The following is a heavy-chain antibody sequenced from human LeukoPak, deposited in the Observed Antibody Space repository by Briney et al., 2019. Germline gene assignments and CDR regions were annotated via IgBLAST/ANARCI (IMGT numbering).Heavy chain of an antibody. V-gene: IGHV4-4*03. Sequence: PETLSLTCAVSGGSISSSNWWSWVRQPPGKGLEWIGEIYHSGSTNYNPSLKSRVTISVDKSKNQFSLKLSSVTAADTAVYYCARDSGGPHSGFEIWGQETIVTASS. CDR2: IYHSGST. CDR3: ARDSGGPHSGFEI. D-gene: IGHD1-26*01. CDR1: GGSISSSNW. J-gene: IGHJ3*02.